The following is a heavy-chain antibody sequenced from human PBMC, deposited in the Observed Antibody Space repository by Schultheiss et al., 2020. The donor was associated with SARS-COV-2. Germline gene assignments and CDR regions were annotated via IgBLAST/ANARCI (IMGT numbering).Heavy chain of an antibody. J-gene: IGHJ4*02. CDR1: GGSISSSNW. D-gene: IGHD6-19*01. V-gene: IGHV4-4*02. Sequence: SETLSLTCVVSGGSISSSNWRSWVRQPPGKGLEWIGEIYHSGSTNYNPSLKSRVTISVDKSKNQFSLKLSSVTAADTAVYYCARLRPIHNGQWLVLNYWGQGTLVTVSS. CDR3: ARLRPIHNGQWLVLNY. CDR2: IYHSGST.